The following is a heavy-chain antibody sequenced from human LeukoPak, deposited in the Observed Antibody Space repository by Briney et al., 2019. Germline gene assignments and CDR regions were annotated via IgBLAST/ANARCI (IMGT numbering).Heavy chain of an antibody. CDR2: INPSDDST. Sequence: ASVKVSCKASGYTFTNYYMHWVRQAPGQGLEWMGIINPSDDSTTYAQKFQGRVTMTRDTSTSTVYMELSSLRSEDTAVYYCAREGGVVGASTHPYFYHGMDVWGQGTTVTVSS. CDR3: AREGGVVGASTHPYFYHGMDV. J-gene: IGHJ6*02. D-gene: IGHD1-26*01. V-gene: IGHV1-46*01. CDR1: GYTFTNYY.